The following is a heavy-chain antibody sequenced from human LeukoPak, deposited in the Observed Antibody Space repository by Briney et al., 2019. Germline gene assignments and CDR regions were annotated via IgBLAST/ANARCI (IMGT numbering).Heavy chain of an antibody. CDR2: IYYSGST. CDR3: ASINTAMVTGIDY. D-gene: IGHD5-18*01. Sequence: PSETLSLTCTVSGGSISTYYWSWIRQPPGKGLEWIGYIYYSGSTNYNPSLKSRVTISVDTSKNQFSLKLSSVTAADTAVYYCASINTAMVTGIDYWGQGTLVTVSS. V-gene: IGHV4-59*01. J-gene: IGHJ4*02. CDR1: GGSISTYY.